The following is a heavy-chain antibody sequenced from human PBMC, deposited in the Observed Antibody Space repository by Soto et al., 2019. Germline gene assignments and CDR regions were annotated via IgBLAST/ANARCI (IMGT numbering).Heavy chain of an antibody. Sequence: AYLFCRASGCTVTGKYMDWGRQAPGQGLEWMGWINPNSGGTNYAQKFQGWVTMTRDTSISTAYMELSRLRSDDTAVYYCARDATNGAHPWGQGTLVTVS. D-gene: IGHD2-8*01. CDR3: ARDATNGAHP. CDR1: GCTVTGKY. V-gene: IGHV1-2*04. J-gene: IGHJ5*02. CDR2: INPNSGGT.